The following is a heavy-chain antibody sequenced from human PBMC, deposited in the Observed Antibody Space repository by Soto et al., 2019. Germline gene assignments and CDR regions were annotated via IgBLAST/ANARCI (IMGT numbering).Heavy chain of an antibody. CDR1: GGSISSGGYY. CDR2: IYYSGST. CDR3: ARGGYYDSSGYPGGAFDI. J-gene: IGHJ3*02. D-gene: IGHD3-22*01. Sequence: QVQLQESGPGLVKPSQTLSLTCTVSGGSISSGGYYWSWIRQHPGKGLEWIGYIYYSGSTYYNPSVQCRFPISVDTSKNQCSLKLSSVTAGDTAVYYCARGGYYDSSGYPGGAFDIWGQGTMVTVSS. V-gene: IGHV4-31*03.